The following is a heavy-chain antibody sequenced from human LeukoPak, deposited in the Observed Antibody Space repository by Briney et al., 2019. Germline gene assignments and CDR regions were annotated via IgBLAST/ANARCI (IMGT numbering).Heavy chain of an antibody. CDR1: GASISTSY. Sequence: SETLSLTCTVSGASISTSYWYWIQQPPGKGLEWIGYIHYSGDINYNPSLKSRVTISAYTSKNQLSLKLSSVTAADTAVYYCARVGCSGGSCYPDYWGQGTLVTVSS. CDR3: ARVGCSGGSCYPDY. V-gene: IGHV4-59*01. J-gene: IGHJ4*02. D-gene: IGHD2-15*01. CDR2: IHYSGDI.